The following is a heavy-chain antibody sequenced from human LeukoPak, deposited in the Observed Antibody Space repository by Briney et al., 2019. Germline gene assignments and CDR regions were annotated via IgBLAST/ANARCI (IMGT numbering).Heavy chain of an antibody. J-gene: IGHJ5*02. V-gene: IGHV3-48*03. CDR2: IIGSGSTT. D-gene: IGHD2-21*01. CDR3: VRDRGGAYSGDNLFDP. Sequence: PGGSLRLSCAASGFTFSSYEMNWVRQAPGKGLEWLSYIIGSGSTTQYADSVRDRFTISRDNDKNAVYLQMNSLRADGTAIYYCVRDRGGAYSGDNLFDPWGQGTLVTVSS. CDR1: GFTFSSYE.